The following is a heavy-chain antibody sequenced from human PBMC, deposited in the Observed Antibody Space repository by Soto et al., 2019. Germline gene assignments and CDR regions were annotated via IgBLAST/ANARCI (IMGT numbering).Heavy chain of an antibody. V-gene: IGHV4-30-4*01. CDR2: IYSTVSA. CDR3: ARDRSNSPDLFDF. J-gene: IGHJ4*02. D-gene: IGHD6-6*01. Sequence: SETLSLTCTVSGGSISSDDHYCSWIRQPPGKGLEWIGYIYSTVSANYNPSLESRVTISVDTSKNQFSRKVNSVTAADTAVYYCARDRSNSPDLFDFWGQGTLVTSPQ. CDR1: GGSISSDDHY.